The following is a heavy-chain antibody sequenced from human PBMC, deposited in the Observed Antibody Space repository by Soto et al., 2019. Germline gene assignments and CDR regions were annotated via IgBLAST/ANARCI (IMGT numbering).Heavy chain of an antibody. CDR1: GFTFRTYA. D-gene: IGHD3-3*01. Sequence: PGGSVRLSCAASGFTFRTYAMSWVRQAPGKGLEWVSGITGSGESTYYADSVKGRFTISRDNSKNTLNLQMNRLRAEDTAVYYCAKDAGASGYFETWFDSWGQGTLVTVSS. J-gene: IGHJ5*01. CDR2: ITGSGEST. CDR3: AKDAGASGYFETWFDS. V-gene: IGHV3-23*01.